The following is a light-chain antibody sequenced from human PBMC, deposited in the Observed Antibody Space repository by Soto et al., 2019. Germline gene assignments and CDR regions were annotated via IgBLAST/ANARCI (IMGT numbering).Light chain of an antibody. V-gene: IGLV2-11*01. CDR3: CSYAGSYNPHVV. CDR1: SSDVGGYNY. Sequence: QSALTQPRSVSGSPGQSVTISCTGTSSDVGGYNYVSWYQQHPGKAPKLMIYDVSKRPSGVPDRFSGSKSGNTASLTISGLQAEDEADYYCCSYAGSYNPHVVFGGGTQLTVL. CDR2: DVS. J-gene: IGLJ2*01.